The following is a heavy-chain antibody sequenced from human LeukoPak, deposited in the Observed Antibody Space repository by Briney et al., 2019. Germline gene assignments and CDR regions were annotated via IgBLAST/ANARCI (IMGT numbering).Heavy chain of an antibody. CDR2: ISGSGDST. Sequence: PGGSLRLSCAASGFTFSNYAISWVRQAPGKGLEWVSSISGSGDSTYYADSVKGRFTSSRDDSTNTLYLQMNSLRAEDTASYYCAKMAVYDFWSGYPYPDYWGQGTLVTVSS. CDR1: GFTFSNYA. V-gene: IGHV3-23*01. CDR3: AKMAVYDFWSGYPYPDY. D-gene: IGHD3-3*01. J-gene: IGHJ4*02.